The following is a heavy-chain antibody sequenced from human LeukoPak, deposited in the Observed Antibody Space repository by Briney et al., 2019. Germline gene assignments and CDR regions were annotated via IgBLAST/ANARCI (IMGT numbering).Heavy chain of an antibody. V-gene: IGHV3-21*01. D-gene: IGHD3-22*01. CDR2: ISSSSSYI. CDR3: ARGITMIVVVISFPFDY. CDR1: GFTFSSYS. J-gene: IGHJ4*02. Sequence: PGGSLRLSCAASGFTFSSYSMNWVRQAPGKGLEWVSSISSSSSYIYYADSVKGRFTISRDNSKKTLYLQMNSLRAEDTAVYYCARGITMIVVVISFPFDYWGQGTLVTVSS.